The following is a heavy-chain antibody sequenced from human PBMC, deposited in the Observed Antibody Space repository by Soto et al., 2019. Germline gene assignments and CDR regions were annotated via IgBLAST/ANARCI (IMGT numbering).Heavy chain of an antibody. D-gene: IGHD4-17*01. CDR2: IHTHDPT. Sequence: LSVTCSVVYEYSADYYLPLFRKSAGKGLEWIGRIHTHDPTYYNPSLMSRVSISLDTSKNQFFLKLSSVTAADTAVFYCESYRQYGNSDSASRVHGTPVPVS. J-gene: IGHJ1*01. V-gene: IGHV4-4*07. CDR3: ESYRQYGNSDSAS. CDR1: YEYSADYY.